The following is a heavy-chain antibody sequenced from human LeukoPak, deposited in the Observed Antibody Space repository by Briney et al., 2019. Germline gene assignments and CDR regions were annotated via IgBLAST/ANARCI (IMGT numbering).Heavy chain of an antibody. CDR3: ARLVIGVGKSGTVVDY. D-gene: IGHD1/OR15-1a*01. V-gene: IGHV1-2*02. Sequence: ASVKVSCKASGYTFTCYYMHWVRQAPGQGLEWMGWINPNSGGTNYAQKFQGRVTMTRDTSISTAYMELSRLRSDDTAVYYCARLVIGVGKSGTVVDYWGQGTLVTVSS. J-gene: IGHJ4*02. CDR2: INPNSGGT. CDR1: GYTFTCYY.